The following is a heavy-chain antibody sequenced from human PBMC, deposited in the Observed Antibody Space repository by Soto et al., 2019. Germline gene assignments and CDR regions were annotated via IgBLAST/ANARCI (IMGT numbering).Heavy chain of an antibody. D-gene: IGHD2-2*01. Sequence: SETLSLTCTVSGGSISSYYWSWIRQPPGKGLEWIGYIYYSGSTNYNPSLKSRVTISVDTSKNQFSLKLSSVTAADTAVYYCARGQAICSSTSCYSVHGMDVWGQGTTVNVSS. J-gene: IGHJ6*02. V-gene: IGHV4-59*01. CDR1: GGSISSYY. CDR3: ARGQAICSSTSCYSVHGMDV. CDR2: IYYSGST.